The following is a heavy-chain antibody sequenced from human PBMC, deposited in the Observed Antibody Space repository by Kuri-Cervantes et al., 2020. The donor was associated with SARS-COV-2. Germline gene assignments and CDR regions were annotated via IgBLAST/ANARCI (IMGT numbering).Heavy chain of an antibody. CDR2: IKSKTDGGTT. D-gene: IGHD3-3*01. CDR1: GFTFSNAW. J-gene: IGHJ6*02. CDR3: ARDLPTPLTIFGVVGGMDV. V-gene: IGHV3-15*07. Sequence: ETLSLTCAASGFTFSNAWMNWVRQAPGKGLEWVGRIKSKTDGGTTDYAAPVKGRFTISRDDSKNTLYLQMNSLRAEDTAVYYCARDLPTPLTIFGVVGGMDVWGQGTTVTVSS.